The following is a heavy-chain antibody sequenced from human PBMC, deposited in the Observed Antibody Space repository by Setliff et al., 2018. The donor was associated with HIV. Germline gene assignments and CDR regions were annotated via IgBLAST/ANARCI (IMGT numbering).Heavy chain of an antibody. Sequence: SETLSLTCTVTGGSISSGGFYWTWIRQRPGKGLEWIGYIYNTGSTYHSPSLESRVTISVDTSKNQFSLKLNSVTAADTAVYYCARLRQWLAFFDSWGQGTLVTVSS. CDR3: ARLRQWLAFFDS. D-gene: IGHD6-19*01. CDR2: IYNTGST. CDR1: GGSISSGGFY. J-gene: IGHJ4*02. V-gene: IGHV4-39*01.